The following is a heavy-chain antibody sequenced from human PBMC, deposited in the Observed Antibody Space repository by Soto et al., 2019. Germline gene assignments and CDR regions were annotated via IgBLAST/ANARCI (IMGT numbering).Heavy chain of an antibody. CDR2: ISGSGGST. J-gene: IGHJ6*02. Sequence: TGGSLRLSCAASGFTFSSYAMSWVRQAPGKGLEWVSAISGSGGSTYYADSVKGRFTISRDNSKNTLYLQMNSLRAEDTAVYYCAGRMPLPGKYYYYYYGMDVWGQGTTVTVSS. CDR3: AGRMPLPGKYYYYYYGMDV. D-gene: IGHD2-2*01. CDR1: GFTFSSYA. V-gene: IGHV3-23*01.